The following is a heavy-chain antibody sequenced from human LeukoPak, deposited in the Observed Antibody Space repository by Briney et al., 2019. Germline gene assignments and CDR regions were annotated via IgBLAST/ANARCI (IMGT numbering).Heavy chain of an antibody. CDR3: ASRAYYYDSSGYPNWFDP. D-gene: IGHD3-22*01. CDR1: GGSISSSSYY. J-gene: IGHJ5*02. Sequence: PETLSLTCTVSGGSISSSSYYWGWIRQPPGKGLEWIGSIYYSGSTYYNPSLKSRVTISVDTSKNQFSLKLSSVTAADTAVYYCASRAYYYDSSGYPNWFDPWGQGTLVTVSS. CDR2: IYYSGST. V-gene: IGHV4-39*01.